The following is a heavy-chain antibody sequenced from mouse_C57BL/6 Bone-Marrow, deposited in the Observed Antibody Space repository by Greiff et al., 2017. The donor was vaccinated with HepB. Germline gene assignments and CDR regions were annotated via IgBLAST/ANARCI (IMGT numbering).Heavy chain of an antibody. V-gene: IGHV1-63*01. Sequence: QVQLQQSGAELVRPGTSVKMSCKASGYTFTNYWIGWAKQRPGHGLEWIGDIYPGGGYTNYNEKFKGKATLTADKSSSTAYMHFSSLTSEDSAIYYCASGSGPAWFAYWGQGTLVTVSA. CDR1: GYTFTNYW. CDR2: IYPGGGYT. CDR3: ASGSGPAWFAY. J-gene: IGHJ3*01. D-gene: IGHD3-2*02.